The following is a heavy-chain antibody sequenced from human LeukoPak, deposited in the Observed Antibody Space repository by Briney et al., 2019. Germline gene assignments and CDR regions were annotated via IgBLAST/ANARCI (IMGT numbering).Heavy chain of an antibody. CDR3: ARILMDYYDSSGYAYYMDV. CDR1: GYTFTSYG. CDR2: ISAYNGNT. V-gene: IGHV1-18*01. D-gene: IGHD3-22*01. Sequence: ASVKVSCKASGYTFTSYGISWVRQAPGQGLEWMGWISAYNGNTNYAQKLQGRVTMTTDTSTRTAYMELRSLRSDDTAVYYCARILMDYYDSSGYAYYMDVWGKGTTVTVSS. J-gene: IGHJ6*03.